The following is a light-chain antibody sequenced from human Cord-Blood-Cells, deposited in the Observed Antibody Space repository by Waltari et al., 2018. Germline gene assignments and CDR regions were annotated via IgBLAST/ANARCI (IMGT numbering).Light chain of an antibody. CDR2: SNN. CDR1: SYNIGSNT. CDR3: AAWDDSLNGWV. J-gene: IGLJ3*02. V-gene: IGLV1-44*01. Sequence: QSVLTQPPSASGTPAQRVTISCSGSSYNIGSNTVNWVQQLPGTAPKLLIYSNNQRPSGVPDRFSVSKSGTSASLAISGLQSEDEADYYCAAWDDSLNGWVFGGGTKLTVL.